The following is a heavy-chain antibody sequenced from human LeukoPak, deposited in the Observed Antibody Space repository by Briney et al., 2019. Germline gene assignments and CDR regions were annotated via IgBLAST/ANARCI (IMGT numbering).Heavy chain of an antibody. V-gene: IGHV3-7*01. CDR3: AGSGWQVYLDY. CDR1: GFTFTTFW. CDR2: IKQDGSER. J-gene: IGHJ4*02. Sequence: TGGSLRLSCAASGFTFTTFWMSWVRQAPGKGLEWVANIKQDGSERYYVDSVKGRFTISRGNAKNSLYLQMNSLRAEDTGVYYCAGSGWQVYLDYWGQGALVTVSS. D-gene: IGHD6-19*01.